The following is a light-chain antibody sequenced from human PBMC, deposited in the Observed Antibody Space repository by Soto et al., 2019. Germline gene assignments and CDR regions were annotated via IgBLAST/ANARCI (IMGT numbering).Light chain of an antibody. CDR1: QSVNSN. Sequence: EIVMTHSPATLSVSPGERATLSCRASQSVNSNLAWYRQKPGQAPRLLISDASTRATGVPARFSGSGSGTEFTLTISSLQSEDSGIYYCQQYGSSPLTFGGGTKVEIK. CDR3: QQYGSSPLT. CDR2: DAS. J-gene: IGKJ4*01. V-gene: IGKV3-15*01.